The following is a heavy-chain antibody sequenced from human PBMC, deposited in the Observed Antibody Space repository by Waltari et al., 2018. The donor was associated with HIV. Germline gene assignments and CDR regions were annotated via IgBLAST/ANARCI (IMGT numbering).Heavy chain of an antibody. J-gene: IGHJ3*01. CDR1: GFTVSSYW. CDR2: IKCSESNT. Sequence: EVQLVESGGGSVQPGGSLRISCAASGFTVSSYWQFWVRRVPGKGLVCVAWIKCSESNTTYAGSVKGRFTISRDNAKNTLYLQMNSLRAEDTAMYYCTRGNGHAFDLWGQGTMVTVSS. CDR3: TRGNGHAFDL. D-gene: IGHD2-8*01. V-gene: IGHV3-74*01.